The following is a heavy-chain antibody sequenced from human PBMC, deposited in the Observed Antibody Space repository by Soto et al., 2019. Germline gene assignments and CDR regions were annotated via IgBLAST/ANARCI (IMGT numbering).Heavy chain of an antibody. CDR3: ARVVPASVHFDY. CDR1: GGSISSGGYY. V-gene: IGHV4-31*03. CDR2: IYSSGST. D-gene: IGHD2-2*01. J-gene: IGHJ4*02. Sequence: QVQLQEPGPGLVKPSQTLSLTCTVSGGSISSGGYYWSWIRQHPGKGLEWIGYIYSSGSTYYNPSLKSRVTISVDTSKNQFSLKLSSVTAADTAVYYCARVVPASVHFDYWGQGTLVTVSS.